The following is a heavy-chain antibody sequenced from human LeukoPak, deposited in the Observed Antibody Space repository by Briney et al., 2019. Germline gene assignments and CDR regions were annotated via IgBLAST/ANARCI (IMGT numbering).Heavy chain of an antibody. CDR1: GGSINNYY. CDR2: IYTTGRT. CDR3: ARWADKSGCASRVAFDI. V-gene: IGHV4-4*07. Sequence: SETLSLTCTVSGGSINNYYWTWIRQPAGKGMEWVWRIYTTGRTKYNPSLQSRVSMLVDTSKNQFSLTVSSVTAADAAVYYCARWADKSGCASRVAFDIWGQGTLVTVSS. D-gene: IGHD6-25*01. J-gene: IGHJ3*02.